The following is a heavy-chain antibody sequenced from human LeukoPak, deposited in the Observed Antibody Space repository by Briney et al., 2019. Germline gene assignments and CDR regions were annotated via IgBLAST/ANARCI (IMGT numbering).Heavy chain of an antibody. Sequence: PSENLSLTCTVSGGSISSYYWSWIRQPTGKGLEWIGYIYYSGSTNYNPSLKSRVTISVDTSKNQFSLNLSSVTAADTAVYFRSSGQWELNHDAFDSWCQGTMVTVSS. CDR3: SSGQWELNHDAFDS. CDR2: IYYSGST. J-gene: IGHJ3*02. V-gene: IGHV4-59*01. D-gene: IGHD1-26*01. CDR1: GGSISSYY.